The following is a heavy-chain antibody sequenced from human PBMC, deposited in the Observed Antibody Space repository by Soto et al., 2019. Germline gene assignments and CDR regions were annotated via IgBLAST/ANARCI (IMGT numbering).Heavy chain of an antibody. J-gene: IGHJ4*02. CDR1: GGSVSSGSYY. CDR3: ARAGYYDSSGYPLFDY. Sequence: PSETLSLTCTVSGGSVSSGSYYWSWIRQPPGKGLEWIGYIYYSGSTNYNPSLKSRVTISVDTSKNQFSLKLSSVTAADTAVYYCARAGYYDSSGYPLFDYWGQGTQVTVSS. V-gene: IGHV4-61*01. CDR2: IYYSGST. D-gene: IGHD3-22*01.